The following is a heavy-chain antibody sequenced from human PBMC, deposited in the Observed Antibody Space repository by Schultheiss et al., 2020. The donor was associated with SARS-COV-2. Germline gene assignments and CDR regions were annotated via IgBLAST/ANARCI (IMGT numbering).Heavy chain of an antibody. CDR1: GFTFSSYG. CDR3: ATALYCTNGVRYPPSFGY. V-gene: IGHV3-30*03. Sequence: GGSLRLSCAASGFTFSSYGMHWVRQAPGKGLEWVAVISYDGSNKYYADSVKGRFTISRDNSKNTLYLQMNSLRAEDTAVYYCATALYCTNGVRYPPSFGYWGQGTLVTVSS. CDR2: ISYDGSNK. D-gene: IGHD2-8*01. J-gene: IGHJ4*02.